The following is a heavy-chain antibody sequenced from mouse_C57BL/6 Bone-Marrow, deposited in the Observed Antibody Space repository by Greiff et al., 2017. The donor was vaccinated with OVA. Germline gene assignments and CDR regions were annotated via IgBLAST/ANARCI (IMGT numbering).Heavy chain of an antibody. CDR2: IDPANGNT. V-gene: IGHV14-3*01. D-gene: IGHD1-1*01. CDR3: AIYGSSFYWYFDV. Sequence: VQLKQSVAELVRPGASVKLSCTASGFNIKNTYMHWVKQRPEQGLEWIGRIDPANGNTKYAPKFQGKATITADTSSNTAYLQLSSLTSEDTAIYYGAIYGSSFYWYFDVWGTGTTVTVSS. CDR1: GFNIKNTY. J-gene: IGHJ1*03.